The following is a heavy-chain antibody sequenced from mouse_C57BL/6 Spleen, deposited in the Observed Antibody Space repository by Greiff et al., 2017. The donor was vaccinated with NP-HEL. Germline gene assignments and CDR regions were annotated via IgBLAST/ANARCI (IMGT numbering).Heavy chain of an antibody. CDR2: IDPEDGET. D-gene: IGHD4-1*01. CDR1: GFNIKDYY. V-gene: IGHV14-2*01. Sequence: EVKLMESGAELVKPGASVKLSCTASGFNIKDYYMHWVKQRTEQGLEWIGRIDPEDGETKYAPKFQGKATITADTSSNTAYLQLSSLTSEDTAVYYCAMDLGDGLGYCDVWGTGTTVTVSS. CDR3: AMDLGDGLGYCDV. J-gene: IGHJ1*03.